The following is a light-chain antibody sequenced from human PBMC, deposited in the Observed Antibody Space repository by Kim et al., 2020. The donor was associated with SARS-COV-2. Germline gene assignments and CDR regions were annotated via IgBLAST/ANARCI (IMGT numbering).Light chain of an antibody. Sequence: PASISCRSSQSLLHSNGYNYLDWYLQKPGQSPQLLIYLGSNRASGVPDRFSGSGSGTDFTLKISRVEAEDVGVYYCMQALQTRYSFGQGTKLEIK. CDR3: MQALQTRYS. CDR1: QSLLHSNGYNY. V-gene: IGKV2-28*01. CDR2: LGS. J-gene: IGKJ2*03.